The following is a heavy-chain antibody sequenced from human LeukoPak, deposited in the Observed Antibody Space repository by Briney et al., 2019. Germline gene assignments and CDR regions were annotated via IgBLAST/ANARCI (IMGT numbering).Heavy chain of an antibody. D-gene: IGHD4-11*01. Sequence: SETLSLTCTVSGGSISTYYWTWIRQPPGKGLEWIGYIYYSGSTNYNPSLKRRVTISVDTSKNQFSLKLRSVTAADTAVYYCARVQLAYSYGLFDNWGQGSLVTVSS. V-gene: IGHV4-59*12. CDR2: IYYSGST. J-gene: IGHJ4*02. CDR1: GGSISTYY. CDR3: ARVQLAYSYGLFDN.